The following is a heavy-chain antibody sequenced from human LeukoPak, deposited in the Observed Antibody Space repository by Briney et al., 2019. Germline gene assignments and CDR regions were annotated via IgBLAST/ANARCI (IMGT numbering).Heavy chain of an antibody. CDR3: ARDYSATGGKDY. CDR2: IKQDESEK. J-gene: IGHJ4*02. Sequence: GGSLRLSCEASGFTFNNYWMSWFRQAPGKGLEWVANIKQDESEKNYVDSVKGRFTISRDNAKNSLYLQMNSLRAEDTAVYYCARDYSATGGKDYRGQGTLVTVSA. CDR1: GFTFNNYW. D-gene: IGHD1-14*01. V-gene: IGHV3-7*01.